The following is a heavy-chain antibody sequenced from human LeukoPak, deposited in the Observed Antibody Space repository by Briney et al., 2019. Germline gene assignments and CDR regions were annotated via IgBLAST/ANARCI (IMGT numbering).Heavy chain of an antibody. V-gene: IGHV1-69*05. CDR3: ARDLSSSTSCCDAFDI. D-gene: IGHD2-2*01. J-gene: IGHJ3*02. CDR2: IIPIFGTA. CDR1: GGTFSSYA. Sequence: ASVKVSCKASGGTFSSYAISWVRQAPGQGLEWMGGIIPIFGTANYVQKFQGRVTITTDESTSTAYMELSSLRSEDTAVYYCARDLSSSTSCCDAFDIWGQGTMVTVSS.